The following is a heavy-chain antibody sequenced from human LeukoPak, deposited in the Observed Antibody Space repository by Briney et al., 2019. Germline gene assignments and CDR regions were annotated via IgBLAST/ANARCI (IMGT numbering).Heavy chain of an antibody. V-gene: IGHV1-69*04. CDR3: ARAYGRGSGSYYFDY. D-gene: IGHD3-10*01. CDR1: GGTFSSYA. CDR2: IIPIPGIA. Sequence: SVKVSCKASGGTFSSYAISWVRQAPGQGLEWMGRIIPIPGIANYAQKFQGRVTITADKSTSTAYMELSSLRSEDTAVYYCARAYGRGSGSYYFDYWGQGTLVTVSS. J-gene: IGHJ4*02.